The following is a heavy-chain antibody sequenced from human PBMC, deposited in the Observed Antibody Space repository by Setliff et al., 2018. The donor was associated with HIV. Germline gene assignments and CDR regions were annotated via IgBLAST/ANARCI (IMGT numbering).Heavy chain of an antibody. D-gene: IGHD1-26*01. CDR2: INPGNGDR. CDR1: GYTLTSYG. CDR3: ARDYSGTYYGDIDL. V-gene: IGHV1-3*01. J-gene: IGHJ4*02. Sequence: ASVKVSCKASGYTLTSYGIHWVRQAPGQRLEWMAWINPGNGDRKYSQKLQGRVAITGDTSANTVYTEVSRLRSEDTALYFCARDYSGTYYGDIDLWGQGTLVTVSS.